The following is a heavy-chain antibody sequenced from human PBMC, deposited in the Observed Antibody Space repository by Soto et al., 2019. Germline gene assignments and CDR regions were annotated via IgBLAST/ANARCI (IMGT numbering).Heavy chain of an antibody. V-gene: IGHV1-2*02. D-gene: IGHD3-10*01. CDR1: GYPFTDLY. CDR2: IDPRSGAS. Sequence: QVQLVQSGADVKRPGASVRVSCKPSGYPFTDLYIHWVRLAPGLGLEWMGWIDPRSGASRKTQKFQGRFTLTRDTSTSTVYMELFSLRSDDTAVYYCARDNYGPRDYWGQGTLVTVSS. J-gene: IGHJ4*02. CDR3: ARDNYGPRDY.